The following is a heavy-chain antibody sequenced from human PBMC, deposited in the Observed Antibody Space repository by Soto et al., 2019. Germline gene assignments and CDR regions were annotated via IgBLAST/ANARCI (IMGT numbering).Heavy chain of an antibody. CDR2: INPHSGAT. J-gene: IGHJ5*02. V-gene: IGHV1-2*02. Sequence: ASVKVSCKASGYIFSANYIHWVRQAPGQGLEWLGWINPHSGATNYAQKFLGRVTMSADTSASTAYMDLARLKSDVTAVYYCVGAHALGFSNWFDPWGRGTLVTVSS. CDR3: VGAHALGFSNWFDP. D-gene: IGHD3-10*01. CDR1: GYIFSANY.